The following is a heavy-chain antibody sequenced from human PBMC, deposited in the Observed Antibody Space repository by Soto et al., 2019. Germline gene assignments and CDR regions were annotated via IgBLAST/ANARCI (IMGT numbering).Heavy chain of an antibody. CDR2: ISYDGSNK. CDR3: ARDTPVAGPVGYYYYYMDV. J-gene: IGHJ6*03. Sequence: GGSLRLSCAASGFTFSSYAMHWVRQAPGKGLEWVAVISYDGSNKYYADSVKGRFTISRDNSKNTLYLQMNSLRAEDTAVYYCARDTPVAGPVGYYYYYMDVWGKGTTVTVSS. CDR1: GFTFSSYA. D-gene: IGHD6-19*01. V-gene: IGHV3-30*04.